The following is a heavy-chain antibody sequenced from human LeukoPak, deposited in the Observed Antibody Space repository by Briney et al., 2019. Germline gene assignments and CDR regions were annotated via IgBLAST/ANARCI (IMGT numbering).Heavy chain of an antibody. Sequence: GGSLRLSCAASGFTFSDHAMSWVRQTPAKGLESVSSISAGGDRTHYADSVRGRFIVSRDNSKNTLYLHMNSLRAEDTAVYFCAYLDSSGYYYGRLRYWGQGTPVTVSS. D-gene: IGHD3-22*01. CDR2: ISAGGDRT. V-gene: IGHV3-23*01. CDR1: GFTFSDHA. J-gene: IGHJ4*02. CDR3: AYLDSSGYYYGRLRY.